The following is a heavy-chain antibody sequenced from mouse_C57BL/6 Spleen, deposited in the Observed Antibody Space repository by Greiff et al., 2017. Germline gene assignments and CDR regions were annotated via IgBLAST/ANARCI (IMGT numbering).Heavy chain of an antibody. J-gene: IGHJ4*01. CDR3: ARCDLPPYAMDY. D-gene: IGHD2-1*01. V-gene: IGHV1-54*01. Sequence: QVQLQQSGAELVRPGTSVKVSCKASGYAFTNYLIEWVKQRPGQGLEWIGVINPGSGGTNYNEKFKGKATLTADKSSSTAYMQLSSLTSEDSAVYFCARCDLPPYAMDYWGQGTSVTVSS. CDR2: INPGSGGT. CDR1: GYAFTNYL.